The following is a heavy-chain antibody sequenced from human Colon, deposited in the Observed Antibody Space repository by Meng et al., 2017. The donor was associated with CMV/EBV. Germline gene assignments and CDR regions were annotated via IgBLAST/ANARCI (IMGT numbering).Heavy chain of an antibody. CDR3: ARIVLSGKGSFDN. V-gene: IGHV4-31*03. J-gene: IGHJ4*02. CDR2: IYYSGST. CDR1: GGSISSGGYY. Sequence: LRLSCTVSGGSISSGGYYWSWIRQHPGKGLEWIGYIYYSGSTYYNPSLKSRVTISVDTSKNQFSLKLSSVTAADTAVYYCARIVLSGKGSFDNWGQGTLVTVSS. D-gene: IGHD2/OR15-2a*01.